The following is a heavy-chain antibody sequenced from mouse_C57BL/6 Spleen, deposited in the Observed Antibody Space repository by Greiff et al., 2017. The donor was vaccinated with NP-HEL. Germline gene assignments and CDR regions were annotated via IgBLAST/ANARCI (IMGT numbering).Heavy chain of an antibody. V-gene: IGHV1-59*01. D-gene: IGHD3-1*01. CDR1: GYTFTSYW. J-gene: IGHJ2*01. CDR3: ARGTSYYFYY. Sequence: VQLQQPGAELVRPGTSVKLSCKASGYTFTSYWMHWVKQRPGQGLEWIGVIDPSDSYTNYNQKFKGKATLTVDTSSSTAYMQLSSLTSEDSAVYYCARGTSYYFYYWGQGTTLTVSS. CDR2: IDPSDSYT.